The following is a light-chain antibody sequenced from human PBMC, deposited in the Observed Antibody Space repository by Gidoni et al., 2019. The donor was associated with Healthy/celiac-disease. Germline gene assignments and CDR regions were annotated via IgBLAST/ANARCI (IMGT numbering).Light chain of an antibody. V-gene: IGKV1-13*02. CDR3: HHSNSYPQT. J-gene: IGKJ1*01. CDR1: QGINRA. Sequence: AIQLTQSPSSLSASVGDRVTITCRASQGINRALAWYQQKPGKAPDLLIYHASTLESGVPSRFSGSGAGTDFTLTISSLQPEDFATYYCHHSNSYPQTFGQGTKVEIK. CDR2: HAS.